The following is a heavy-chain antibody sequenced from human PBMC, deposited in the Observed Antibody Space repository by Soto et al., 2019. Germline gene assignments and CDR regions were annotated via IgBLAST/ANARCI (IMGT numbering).Heavy chain of an antibody. CDR1: GFMFSSYA. CDR3: AKVLETLGYCSGAGCYKGYYGMDV. J-gene: IGHJ6*02. Sequence: GGSLRLSCAASGFMFSSYAMSWVRQAPGKGLEWVSAISGSGGSTYYADSVKGRFIISRDNSKNTLFLQMNSLRAEDTALYYCAKVLETLGYCSGAGCYKGYYGMDVWGQGTTVTVSS. CDR2: ISGSGGST. D-gene: IGHD2-15*01. V-gene: IGHV3-23*01.